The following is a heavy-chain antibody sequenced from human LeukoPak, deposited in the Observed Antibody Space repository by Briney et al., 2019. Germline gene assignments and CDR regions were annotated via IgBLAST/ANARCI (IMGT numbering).Heavy chain of an antibody. CDR1: GFIFSNAW. CDR3: ITEDSSGTYIYFHY. CDR2: IKSKIDGGTT. J-gene: IGHJ4*02. Sequence: GGSLRLSCAASGFIFSNAWMSWVRQAPGKGLEWVGRIKSKIDGGTTDYAAPVKGRFTISRDDSTNTLYLQMNSLETEDTAVYYCITEDSSGTYIYFHYWGQGTLVSVSS. V-gene: IGHV3-15*01. D-gene: IGHD3-22*01.